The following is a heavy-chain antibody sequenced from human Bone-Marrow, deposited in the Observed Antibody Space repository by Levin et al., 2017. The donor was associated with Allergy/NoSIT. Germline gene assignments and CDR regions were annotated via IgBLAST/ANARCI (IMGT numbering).Heavy chain of an antibody. Sequence: PGGSLRLSCAASGFTFSSYWMHWVRQAPGKGLVWVSRINSDGSSTSYADSVKGRFTISRDNAKNTLYLQMNSLRAEDTAVYYCARGGYDYLGFVYWGQGTLVTVSS. CDR3: ARGGYDYLGFVY. D-gene: IGHD5-12*01. CDR1: GFTFSSYW. V-gene: IGHV3-74*01. CDR2: INSDGSST. J-gene: IGHJ4*02.